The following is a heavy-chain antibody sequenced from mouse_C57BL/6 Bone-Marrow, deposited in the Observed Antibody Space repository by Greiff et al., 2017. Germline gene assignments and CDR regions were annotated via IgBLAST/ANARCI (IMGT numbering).Heavy chain of an antibody. J-gene: IGHJ3*01. D-gene: IGHD2-9*01. Sequence: VQLQQPGAELVRPGTSVKLSCKASGYTFTSYWMHWVKQRPGQGLEWIGVIDPSDSYTNYNQKFKGKATLTVDTSSSTAYMQLSSLTSEDSAVYYCASLLCLSYWGQGTLVTVSA. CDR2: IDPSDSYT. CDR1: GYTFTSYW. V-gene: IGHV1-59*01. CDR3: ASLLCLSY.